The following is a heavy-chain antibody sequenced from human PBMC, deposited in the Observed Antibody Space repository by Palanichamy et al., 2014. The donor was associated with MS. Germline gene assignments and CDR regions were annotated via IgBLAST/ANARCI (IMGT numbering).Heavy chain of an antibody. CDR1: GLSRYT. CDR3: VRGDDRDY. J-gene: IGHJ4*02. V-gene: IGHV3-21*06. CDR2: IGRSGNDK. Sequence: EVQLVESGGGLVKPGGSLRLTCAVSGLSRYTVNWVRQAPGKGLEWISSIGRSGNDKYYADSVKGRFTISRDNANDLMYLQMNSLRVEDTSMYYCVRGDDRDYWGQGTLVTVSP.